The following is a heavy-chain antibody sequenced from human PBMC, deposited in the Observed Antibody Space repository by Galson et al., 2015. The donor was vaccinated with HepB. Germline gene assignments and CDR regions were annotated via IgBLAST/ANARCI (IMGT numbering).Heavy chain of an antibody. CDR1: GYTLSKLS. V-gene: IGHV1-24*01. Sequence: SVKVSCKVSGYTLSKLSMHWVRQAPGKGLEWMGGFAREDGETIYAQVFQGRVTMTEDTYTNTAYMELSSLKSEDTAVYYCATEGAYYFDSWGQGTLVTVSS. CDR3: ATEGAYYFDS. J-gene: IGHJ4*02. D-gene: IGHD3-16*01. CDR2: FAREDGET.